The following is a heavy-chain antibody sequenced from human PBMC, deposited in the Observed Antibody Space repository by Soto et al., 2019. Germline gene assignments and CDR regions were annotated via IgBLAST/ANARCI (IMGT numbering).Heavy chain of an antibody. J-gene: IGHJ4*02. CDR2: IRSKANSYAT. CDR1: GFTFSGSA. CDR3: TRHDHDFWSGYSGSPYYFDY. Sequence: ESGGGLVQPGGSLKLSCAASGFTFSGSAMHWVRQASGKGLEWVGRIRSKANSYATAYAASVKGRFTISRDDSKNTAYLQMNSLKTEDTAVYYCTRHDHDFWSGYSGSPYYFDYWGQGTLVTVSS. V-gene: IGHV3-73*01. D-gene: IGHD3-3*01.